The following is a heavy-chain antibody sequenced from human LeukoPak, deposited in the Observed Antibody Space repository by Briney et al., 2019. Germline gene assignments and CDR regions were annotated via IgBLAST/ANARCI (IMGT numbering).Heavy chain of an antibody. CDR3: ARGLYSSSPNPFGP. CDR1: GGTFSSYA. V-gene: IGHV1-69*05. J-gene: IGHJ5*02. CDR2: IIPIFGTA. Sequence: GASVKVSCKASGGTFSSYAISWVRQAPGQGLEWMGGIIPIFGTANYAQKFQGRVTITRNTSISTAYMELSSLRSEDTAVYYCARGLYSSSPNPFGPWGQGTLVTVSS. D-gene: IGHD6-6*01.